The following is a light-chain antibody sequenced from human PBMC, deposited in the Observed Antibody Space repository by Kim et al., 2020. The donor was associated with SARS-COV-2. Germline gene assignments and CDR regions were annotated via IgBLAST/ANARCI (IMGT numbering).Light chain of an antibody. CDR2: YDS. CDR1: SIGSKS. J-gene: IGLJ3*02. V-gene: IGLV3-21*04. CDR3: HVWDSSSDQV. Sequence: VAPGKTARITCGGNSIGSKSVQWYQRRAGQAPVLVMYYDSERPSGIPERFSGSNSGNTATLTISRVEAGDEADYYCHVWDSSSDQVFGGGTKLTVL.